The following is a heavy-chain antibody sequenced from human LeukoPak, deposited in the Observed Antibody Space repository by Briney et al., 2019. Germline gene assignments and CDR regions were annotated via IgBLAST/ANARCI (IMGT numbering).Heavy chain of an antibody. Sequence: GGSLRLSCAAPGIPFSSFGMHWLRQAPGKGLEWVAFIWYDGSNKYYADSVKGRFTTSRDNSKNTLYLQMNSLTAEDTAVYYCARDGTVTAGPFDPWGGGTLVTVSS. CDR3: ARDGTVTAGPFDP. J-gene: IGHJ5*02. CDR1: GIPFSSFG. D-gene: IGHD4-17*01. V-gene: IGHV3-33*01. CDR2: IWYDGSNK.